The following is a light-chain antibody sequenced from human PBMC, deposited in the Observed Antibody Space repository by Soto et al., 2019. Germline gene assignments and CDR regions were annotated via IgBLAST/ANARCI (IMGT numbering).Light chain of an antibody. CDR2: GAS. J-gene: IGKJ1*01. CDR1: LSIVGTY. Sequence: EIVLTQSAGSLSLSPGERATLSYRASLSIVGTYLAWYQQKPGQAPRLLIYGASSRASGIPDRFSGGGSGTDFTLTINRLEPEDSAVYYCQLGGFGQGTKVEI. CDR3: QLGG. V-gene: IGKV3-20*01.